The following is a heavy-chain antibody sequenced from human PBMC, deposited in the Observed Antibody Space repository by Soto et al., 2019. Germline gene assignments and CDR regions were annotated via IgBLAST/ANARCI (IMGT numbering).Heavy chain of an antibody. J-gene: IGHJ6*03. Sequence: ASVKVSCKASGYTFTSYDINWVRQATGQGLEWMGWMNPNSGNTGYAQKFQGRVTMTRNTSISTAYMELSSLRSEDTAVYYCARAPGYVDYHYYHYNLLCGKTPTVTV. V-gene: IGHV1-8*01. CDR2: MNPNSGNT. D-gene: IGHD5-12*01. CDR3: ARAPGYVDYHYYHYNLL. CDR1: GYTFTSYD.